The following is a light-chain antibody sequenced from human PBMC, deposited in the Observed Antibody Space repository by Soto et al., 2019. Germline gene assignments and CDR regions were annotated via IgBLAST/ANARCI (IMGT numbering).Light chain of an antibody. Sequence: DIQMTQSPSTLSASVGDRVAITCRASQNINSKLAWYQKKPGKAPKLLISDAYSLESGVPSRFSGSGSGTEFTLTIGGLQPDDFATYYCQQSYSTPWTFAQGTKVEIK. J-gene: IGKJ1*01. CDR3: QQSYSTPWT. V-gene: IGKV1-5*01. CDR2: DAY. CDR1: QNINSK.